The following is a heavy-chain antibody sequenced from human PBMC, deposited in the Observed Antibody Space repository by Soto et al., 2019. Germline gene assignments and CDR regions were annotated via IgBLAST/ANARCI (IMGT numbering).Heavy chain of an antibody. CDR2: ISADNGNT. D-gene: IGHD3-9*01. Sequence: ASVKVSCKASGYTFTSYGISWVRQAPGQGLEWMGWISADNGNTNYAQKLQGRVTMTTDTSTSTAYMELRSLRSDDTAVYYCARGYYDILTAFGDYYYYGMDVWGQGTTVTVSS. V-gene: IGHV1-18*04. J-gene: IGHJ6*02. CDR1: GYTFTSYG. CDR3: ARGYYDILTAFGDYYYYGMDV.